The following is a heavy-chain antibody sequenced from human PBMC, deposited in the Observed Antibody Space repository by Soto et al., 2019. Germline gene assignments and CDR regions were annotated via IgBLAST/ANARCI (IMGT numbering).Heavy chain of an antibody. D-gene: IGHD2-2*01. CDR2: IYYSGST. V-gene: IGHV4-59*01. J-gene: IGHJ5*02. CDR3: ARALVVPAANWFDP. CDR1: GGSISSYY. Sequence: SETLSLTCTVSGGSISSYYWSWIRQRPGKGLEWIGYIYYSGSTNYNPSLKSRVTISVDTSKNQFSLKLSSVTAADTAVYYCARALVVPAANWFDPWGQGTLVTVSS.